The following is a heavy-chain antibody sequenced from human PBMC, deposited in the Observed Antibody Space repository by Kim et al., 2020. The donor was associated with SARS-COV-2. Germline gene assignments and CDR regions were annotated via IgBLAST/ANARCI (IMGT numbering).Heavy chain of an antibody. CDR2: IYYSGST. Sequence: SETLSLTCTVSGGSISSSSYYWGWIRQPPGKGLEWIGSIYYSGSTYYNPSLKSRVTISVDTSKNQFSLKLSSVTAADTAVYYCASGSYSSGPDAFDIWGQGTMVTVSS. CDR3: ASGSYSSGPDAFDI. D-gene: IGHD6-19*01. J-gene: IGHJ3*02. CDR1: GGSISSSSYY. V-gene: IGHV4-39*01.